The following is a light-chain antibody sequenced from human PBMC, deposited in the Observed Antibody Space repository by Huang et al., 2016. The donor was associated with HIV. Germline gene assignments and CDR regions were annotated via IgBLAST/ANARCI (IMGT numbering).Light chain of an antibody. CDR2: GAS. CDR3: QQYSNSPLT. J-gene: IGKJ4*01. V-gene: IGKV3-20*01. CDR1: QSISSNY. Sequence: EIALTQSPGTLSLSPGERATLSCRASQSISSNYLAWYQQKPGQAPRLLIYGASSRATGIPDRFSGSGSGTDFTLTISRLEPEDFALYYCQQYSNSPLTFGGGTKVEIK.